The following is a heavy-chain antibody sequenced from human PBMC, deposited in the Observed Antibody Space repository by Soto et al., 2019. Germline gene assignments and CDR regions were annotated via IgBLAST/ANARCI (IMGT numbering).Heavy chain of an antibody. V-gene: IGHV3-30*03. CDR2: ISYDGSNK. D-gene: IGHD1-26*01. J-gene: IGHJ4*02. Sequence: GGSPRLSCAASGFTFSSYGMHWVRQAPGKGLEWVAVISYDGSNKYYADSVKGRFTISRDNSKNTLYLQMNSLRAEDTAVYYCATTSRLDGGSYYVFDYWGQGTLVTVSS. CDR1: GFTFSSYG. CDR3: ATTSRLDGGSYYVFDY.